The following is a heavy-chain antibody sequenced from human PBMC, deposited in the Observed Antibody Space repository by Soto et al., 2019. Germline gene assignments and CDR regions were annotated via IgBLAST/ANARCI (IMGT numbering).Heavy chain of an antibody. CDR1: GYTFTSYG. Sequence: ASVKVSCKASGYTFTSYGISWVRPAPGQGLEWMGWISAYNGNTNYAQKLQGRVTMTTDTSKSTAYMELRSLRSDDTAVYYCARDREQWLAYDYWGQGTLVTVAS. D-gene: IGHD6-19*01. V-gene: IGHV1-18*01. J-gene: IGHJ4*02. CDR3: ARDREQWLAYDY. CDR2: ISAYNGNT.